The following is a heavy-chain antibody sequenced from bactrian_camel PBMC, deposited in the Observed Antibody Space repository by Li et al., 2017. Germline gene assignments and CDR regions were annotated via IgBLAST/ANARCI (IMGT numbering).Heavy chain of an antibody. CDR1: GFTFSNYV. CDR3: ATGGTKSGYTY. CDR2: IISSGGVT. Sequence: DVQLVESGGGLVQPGGSLRLSCAASGFTFSNYVMGWVRQAPGKGLEWVSYIISSGGVTYYSDSVKGRFTISRDNAKNTLYLQMNSLETADTAVYYCATGGTKSGYTYWGQGTQVTVS. D-gene: IGHD7*01. V-gene: IGHV3S35*01. J-gene: IGHJ4*01.